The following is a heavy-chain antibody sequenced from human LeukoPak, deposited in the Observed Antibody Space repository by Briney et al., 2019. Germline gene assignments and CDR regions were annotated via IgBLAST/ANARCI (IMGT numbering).Heavy chain of an antibody. Sequence: ASVKVSCKASGYTFTSYGISWVRQAPGQGLEWMGWISAYNGNTNYAQKLQGRVTMTTDTSASTAYMELSSLRSEDTAVYYCAREEYDFWSGYYDDYYYYGMDVWGQGTTVTVSS. CDR2: ISAYNGNT. CDR1: GYTFTSYG. D-gene: IGHD3-3*01. J-gene: IGHJ6*02. CDR3: AREEYDFWSGYYDDYYYYGMDV. V-gene: IGHV1-18*01.